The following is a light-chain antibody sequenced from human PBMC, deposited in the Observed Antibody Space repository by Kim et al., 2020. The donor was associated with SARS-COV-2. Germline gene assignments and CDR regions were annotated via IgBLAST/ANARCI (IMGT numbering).Light chain of an antibody. V-gene: IGLV3-1*01. Sequence: LSHGHTASHTCPGDTVENKYVYWYKQKAAQSPVMVMYQDAKRTSGIPGRFSGSNSGNTATLTISGPQDMDEADYYCQAWESNTVVFGGGTQLTVL. CDR2: QDA. CDR3: QAWESNTVV. J-gene: IGLJ2*01. CDR1: TVENKY.